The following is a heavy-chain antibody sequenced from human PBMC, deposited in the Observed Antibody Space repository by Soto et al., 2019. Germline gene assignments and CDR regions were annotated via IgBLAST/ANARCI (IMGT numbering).Heavy chain of an antibody. V-gene: IGHV1-2*04. CDR2: INPNSGGT. D-gene: IGHD2-2*01. Sequence: GASVKVSCKASGYTFTCYYMYWVRHAPGQGLEWMGWINPNSGGTNYAQKFQGWVTMTRDTSISTAYMELSRLRSDDTAVYYCARGRVVVDYYYYYGMAVRGQGTTVTVSS. J-gene: IGHJ6*02. CDR3: ARGRVVVDYYYYYGMAV. CDR1: GYTFTCYY.